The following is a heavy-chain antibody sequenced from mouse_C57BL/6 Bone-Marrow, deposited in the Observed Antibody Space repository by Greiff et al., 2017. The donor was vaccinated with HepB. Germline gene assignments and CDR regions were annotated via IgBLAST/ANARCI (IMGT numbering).Heavy chain of an antibody. V-gene: IGHV1-64*01. Sequence: QVQLHQPGAELVKPGASVKLSCKASGYTFTSYWMHWVKQRPGQGLEWIGMIHPNSGSTNYNEKFKSKATLTVDKSSSTAYMQLSSLTSEDSAVYYCARWSGNPFAYWGQGTLVTVSA. J-gene: IGHJ3*01. D-gene: IGHD1-3*01. CDR2: IHPNSGST. CDR3: ARWSGNPFAY. CDR1: GYTFTSYW.